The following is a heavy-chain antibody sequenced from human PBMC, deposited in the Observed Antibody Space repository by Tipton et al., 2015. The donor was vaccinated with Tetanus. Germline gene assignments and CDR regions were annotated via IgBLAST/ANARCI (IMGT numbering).Heavy chain of an antibody. CDR1: GGSISSSSYY. Sequence: TLSLTCTVSGGSISSSSYYWGWIRQPPGKGPEWIGSIYYSGSTYYNPSLKSRVTISVDTSKNQFSLKLSSVTAADTAVYYCARMTWIQLWLRENNYFDYWGQGTLVTVSS. CDR2: IYYSGST. V-gene: IGHV4-39*01. CDR3: ARMTWIQLWLRENNYFDY. D-gene: IGHD5-18*01. J-gene: IGHJ4*02.